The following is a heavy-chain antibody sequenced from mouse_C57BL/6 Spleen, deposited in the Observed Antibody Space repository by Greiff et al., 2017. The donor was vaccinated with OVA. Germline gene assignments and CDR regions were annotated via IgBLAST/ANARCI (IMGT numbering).Heavy chain of an antibody. J-gene: IGHJ4*01. CDR3: ARGKFYAMDY. V-gene: IGHV5S21*01. Sequence: EVKLVESGEGLVKPGGSLKLSCAASGFTFSSYAMSWVRQTPEKRLEWVAYISSGGDYIYYADTVKGRFTISRDNAKNNLYLQMSHLKSEDTAMYYCARGKFYAMDYWGQGTSVTVSS. CDR1: GFTFSSYA. CDR2: ISSGGDYI.